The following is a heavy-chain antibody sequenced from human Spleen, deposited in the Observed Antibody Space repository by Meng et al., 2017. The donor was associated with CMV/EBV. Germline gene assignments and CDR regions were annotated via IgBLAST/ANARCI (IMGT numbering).Heavy chain of an antibody. CDR3: VRERRYYGSGSPGN. CDR2: IYYSGST. Sequence: SETLSLTCTVSGGSISSSSYYWGWIRQPPGKGLEWIGSIYYSGSTYYNPSLKSRVTISVDTSKNQFSLKLSSVTAADTAVYYCVRERRYYGSGSPGNWGQGTLVTVSS. J-gene: IGHJ4*02. D-gene: IGHD3-10*01. CDR1: GGSISSSSYY. V-gene: IGHV4-39*07.